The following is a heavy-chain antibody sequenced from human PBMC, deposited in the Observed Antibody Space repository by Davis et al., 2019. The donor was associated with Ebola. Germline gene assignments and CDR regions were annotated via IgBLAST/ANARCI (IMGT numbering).Heavy chain of an antibody. CDR2: ISGSGGTT. CDR1: GFTFSSYA. D-gene: IGHD4-17*01. V-gene: IGHV3-23*01. J-gene: IGHJ4*02. CDR3: ARHDYGDSHFDY. Sequence: GGSLRLSCAASGFTFSSYAMSWVRQAPGKGLEWVSAISGSGGTTYYADSVKGRFTISRDNSKNTLYLQMNSLRAEDTAVYYCARHDYGDSHFDYWGQGTLVTVSS.